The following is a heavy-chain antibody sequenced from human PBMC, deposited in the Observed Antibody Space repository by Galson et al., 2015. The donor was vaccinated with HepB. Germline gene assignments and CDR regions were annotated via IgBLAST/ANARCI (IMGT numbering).Heavy chain of an antibody. CDR2: IWYDGSNK. J-gene: IGHJ3*02. V-gene: IGHV3-33*08. D-gene: IGHD5-12*01. CDR1: GFTFSSYG. Sequence: SLRLSCAASGFTFSSYGMHWVRQAPGKGLEWVAVIWYDGSNKYYADSVKGRFTISRDNSKNTLYLQMNSLRAEDTAVYYCARVRIVATEGAFDIWGQGTMVTVSS. CDR3: ARVRIVATEGAFDI.